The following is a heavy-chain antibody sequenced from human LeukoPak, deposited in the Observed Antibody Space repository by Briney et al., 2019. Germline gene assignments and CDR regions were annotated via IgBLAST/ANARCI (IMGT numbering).Heavy chain of an antibody. CDR3: ARTPGILAAAGIYYFDY. CDR1: GFTFSSYW. V-gene: IGHV3-7*01. D-gene: IGHD6-13*01. CDR2: IKQDGSEK. J-gene: IGHJ4*02. Sequence: GGSLRLSCAASGFTFSSYWMSWVRQAPGKGLEWVANIKQDGSEKYYVDSVKGRFTISRDNAKNSLYLQMNSLRAEDTAVYYCARTPGILAAAGIYYFDYWGQGTLVTVSS.